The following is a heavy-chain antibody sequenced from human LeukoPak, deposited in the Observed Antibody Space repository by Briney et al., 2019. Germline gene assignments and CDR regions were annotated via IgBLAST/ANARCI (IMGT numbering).Heavy chain of an antibody. CDR3: AKDGYCSSTSCYLDYFDY. CDR1: GFTATSYG. J-gene: IGHJ4*02. D-gene: IGHD2-2*03. CDR2: ISGSGGST. Sequence: GGSLRLSCAASGFTATSYGMHWVHQAPGKGLEWVSAISGSGGSTYYADSVKGRFTISTDNSKNTLYLQMNSLRAEDTAVYYCAKDGYCSSTSCYLDYFDYWGQGTLVTVSS. V-gene: IGHV3-23*01.